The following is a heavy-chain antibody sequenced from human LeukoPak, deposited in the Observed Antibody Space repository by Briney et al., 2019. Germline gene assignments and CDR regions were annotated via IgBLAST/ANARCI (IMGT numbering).Heavy chain of an antibody. CDR3: ARRNCDARGC. Sequence: GGSLRLSCAASGFTFSSYEMNWVRQAPGKGLEWVSYISSSGSTIYYADSVKGRFTISRDNAKNSLYLQMNSLRAEDTAVYYCARRNCDARGCWGQGTLLTVSS. V-gene: IGHV3-48*03. CDR2: ISSSGSTI. J-gene: IGHJ4*02. D-gene: IGHD2-21*01. CDR1: GFTFSSYE.